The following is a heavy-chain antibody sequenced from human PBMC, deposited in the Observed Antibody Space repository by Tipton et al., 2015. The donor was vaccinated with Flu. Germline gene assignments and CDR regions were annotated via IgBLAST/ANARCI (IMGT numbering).Heavy chain of an antibody. CDR2: IYYSGST. D-gene: IGHD6-13*01. J-gene: IGHJ3*02. CDR3: ARDSRAAGTDAFDI. Sequence: TLPLTCTVSGGSISSSSYYWGWIRQPPGKGLEWIGSIYYSGSTYYNPSLKSRVTISVDTSKNQFSLKLSSVTAADTAVYYCARDSRAAGTDAFDIWGQGTMVTVSS. V-gene: IGHV4-39*07. CDR1: GGSISSSSYY.